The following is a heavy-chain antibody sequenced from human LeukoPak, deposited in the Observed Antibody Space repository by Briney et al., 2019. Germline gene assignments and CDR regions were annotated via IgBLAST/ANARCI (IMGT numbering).Heavy chain of an antibody. CDR2: MSSSSSFV. V-gene: IGHV3-21*01. J-gene: IGHJ4*02. Sequence: GGSLRLSCAASGFTFSTYSMNWVRQAPGKGLEWVSSMSSSSSFVYYADSVKGRFTISRDNAKNSLYLQMNSLRAEDTAVYYRARGVSVAGTAQLDYWGQGTLVTVSS. CDR3: ARGVSVAGTAQLDY. CDR1: GFTFSTYS. D-gene: IGHD6-19*01.